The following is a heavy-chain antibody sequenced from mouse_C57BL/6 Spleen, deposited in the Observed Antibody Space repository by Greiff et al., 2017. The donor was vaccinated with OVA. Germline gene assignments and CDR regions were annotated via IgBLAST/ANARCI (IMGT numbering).Heavy chain of an antibody. D-gene: IGHD2-5*01. CDR2: INPNNGGT. V-gene: IGHV1-22*01. CDR1: GYTFTDYN. J-gene: IGHJ3*01. Sequence: VQLQQSGPELVKPGASVKMSCKASGYTFTDYNMHWVKQSHGKSLEWIGYINPNNGGTSYNQKFKGKATLTVNKSSSTAYMELRSLTSEDSAVYYCASGAYYSNCLAWFAYWGQGTLVTVSA. CDR3: ASGAYYSNCLAWFAY.